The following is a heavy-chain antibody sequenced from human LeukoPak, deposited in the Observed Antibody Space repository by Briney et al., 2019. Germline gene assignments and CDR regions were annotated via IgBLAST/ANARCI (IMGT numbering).Heavy chain of an antibody. J-gene: IGHJ4*02. CDR1: GGSISSSSYY. V-gene: IGHV4-39*01. Sequence: SETLSLTCTVSGGSISSSSYYWGWIRQPPGKGLEWIGSIYYSGSTYYNPSVKSRFTISVDTSKNQFSLQLTSVSAADTAVYYCAGRLLWFGESDYWGRGTLVTVSS. CDR2: IYYSGST. CDR3: AGRLLWFGESDY. D-gene: IGHD3-10*01.